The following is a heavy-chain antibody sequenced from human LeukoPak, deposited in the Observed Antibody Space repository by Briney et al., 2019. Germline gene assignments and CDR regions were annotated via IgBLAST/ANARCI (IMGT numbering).Heavy chain of an antibody. J-gene: IGHJ4*02. D-gene: IGHD6-19*01. CDR2: ISYSGST. Sequence: SETLSLTCTVSGGPISSYYWSWIRQPPGKGLEWIGYISYSGSTNYNPSLKSRVTISVDTSKNQFSLKLSSVTAADTAVYYCARGIKSSGWYSMGKWGQGTLVTVSS. V-gene: IGHV4-59*12. CDR1: GGPISSYY. CDR3: ARGIKSSGWYSMGK.